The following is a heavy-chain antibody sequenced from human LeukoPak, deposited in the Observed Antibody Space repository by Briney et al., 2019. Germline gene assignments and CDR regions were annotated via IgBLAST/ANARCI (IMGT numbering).Heavy chain of an antibody. J-gene: IGHJ6*03. CDR2: INPDSGGT. D-gene: IGHD4-17*01. CDR3: ARVHGDAHYYYYYMDV. CDR1: GYTFTDYY. Sequence: ASVKVSCKASGYTFTDYYMHWVRQAPGQGPEWMGWINPDSGGTNYAQNFQGRVTMTRDTSISTAYMELSRLKSDDTAVYYCARVHGDAHYYYYYMDVWGKGTTVTVSS. V-gene: IGHV1-2*02.